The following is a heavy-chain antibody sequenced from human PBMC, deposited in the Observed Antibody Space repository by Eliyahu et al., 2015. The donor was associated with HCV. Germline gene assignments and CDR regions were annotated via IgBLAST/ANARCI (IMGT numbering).Heavy chain of an antibody. Sequence: QVQLQESGPGLVKASETLSLTCTVSGXSFDSFYWSWIRLSAEKGLEWIGRFYPSGNTNYSPSFKGRVTMSGDTSKRQISLTFNYVTAADTAVYYCARDHYCSGGSCCSDHWGRGILVTVSS. D-gene: IGHD2-15*01. CDR1: GXSFDSFY. CDR3: ARDHYCSGGSCCSDH. J-gene: IGHJ4*02. V-gene: IGHV4-4*07. CDR2: FYPSGNT.